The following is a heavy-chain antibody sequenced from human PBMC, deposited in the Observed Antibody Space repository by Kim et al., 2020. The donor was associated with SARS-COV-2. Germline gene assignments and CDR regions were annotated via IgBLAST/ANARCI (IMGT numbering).Heavy chain of an antibody. CDR2: IYYSGST. CDR1: GGSISSGGYY. V-gene: IGHV4-31*03. D-gene: IGHD1-26*01. CDR3: ARPRSAGELNPFDY. J-gene: IGHJ4*02. Sequence: SETLSLTCTVSGGSISSGGYYWSWIRQHPGKGLEWIGYIYYSGSTYYNPSLKSRVTISVDTSKNQFSLKLSSVTAADTAVYYCARPRSAGELNPFDYWGQGTLVTVSS.